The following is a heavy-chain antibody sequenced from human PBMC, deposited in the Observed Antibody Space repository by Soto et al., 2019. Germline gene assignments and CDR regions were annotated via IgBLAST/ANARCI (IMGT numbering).Heavy chain of an antibody. V-gene: IGHV4-4*02. Sequence: QVQLQESGPGLVKPSGTLSLICAVSGGSINSSNWWTWVRQPPGKGLEWIGNIYHSGNTNYNPSLKSRLSMSVDKSKNQFSLRLSSVTAADTAIYYCAREGPATIAADLSWFDPWGQGTLVTVSS. CDR1: GGSINSSNW. CDR3: AREGPATIAADLSWFDP. J-gene: IGHJ5*02. D-gene: IGHD6-13*01. CDR2: IYHSGNT.